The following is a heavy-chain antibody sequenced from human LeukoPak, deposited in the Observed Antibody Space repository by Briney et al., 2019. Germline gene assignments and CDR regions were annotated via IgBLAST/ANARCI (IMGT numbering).Heavy chain of an antibody. CDR3: ARGLQENLAWLQAFSAFDI. CDR1: GYTFMSYG. V-gene: IGHV1-18*01. CDR2: ISVYNGNT. J-gene: IGHJ3*02. D-gene: IGHD6-19*01. Sequence: ASVKVSCKASGYTFMSYGISWVRQAPGQGLEWMGWISVYNGNTNYAQKLQGRVTMTTDTSTSTAYMELRSLRSDDTAVYYCARGLQENLAWLQAFSAFDIWGQGTMVTVSS.